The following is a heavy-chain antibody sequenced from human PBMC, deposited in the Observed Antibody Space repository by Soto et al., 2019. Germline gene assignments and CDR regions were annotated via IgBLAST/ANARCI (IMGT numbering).Heavy chain of an antibody. J-gene: IGHJ3*02. CDR2: ISGRGGST. V-gene: IGHV3-23*01. CDR1: GFTFSSSA. Sequence: GGSLRLSCAASGFTFSSSAMSWVRQAPGKGLEWVSAISGRGGSTPYADSVKGRFTLSRDNSKNTLYLQMNSLRAEDTAVYYCAKDAYVTPEGGAFDIWGQGTMVTVSS. D-gene: IGHD3-16*01. CDR3: AKDAYVTPEGGAFDI.